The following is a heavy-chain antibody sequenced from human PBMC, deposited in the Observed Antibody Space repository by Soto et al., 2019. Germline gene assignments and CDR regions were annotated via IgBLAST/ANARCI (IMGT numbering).Heavy chain of an antibody. CDR2: ISPYSGDT. V-gene: IGHV1-18*01. CDR1: GYTFTDFG. D-gene: IGHD2-21*01. J-gene: IGHJ3*02. Sequence: QVQLVQSGAEVKKPGASVKVSCKASGYTFTDFGISWVRQAPGQGLEWMGWISPYSGDTIYAQNLQGRVAMTTETYTTTAYRELRSLRSDDTAVYYCARDPRRVDRGEVLIAEGFDIWGQGTMVTVSS. CDR3: ARDPRRVDRGEVLIAEGFDI.